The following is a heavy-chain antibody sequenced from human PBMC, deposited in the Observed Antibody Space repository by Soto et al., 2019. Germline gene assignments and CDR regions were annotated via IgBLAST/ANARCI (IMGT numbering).Heavy chain of an antibody. D-gene: IGHD1-26*01. V-gene: IGHV4-4*02. CDR3: ARDPYSGSYGDY. Sequence: QVQLQESGPGLVKPSGTLSLTCTVSGGSISSTNWWSWVRQPPGKGLEWIGEIHHTGGTNYNPSLKGRVTISIDKSKSQFSLKVTSVTAADTAVYYCARDPYSGSYGDYWGQGTLVTVS. CDR2: IHHTGGT. CDR1: GGSISSTNW. J-gene: IGHJ4*02.